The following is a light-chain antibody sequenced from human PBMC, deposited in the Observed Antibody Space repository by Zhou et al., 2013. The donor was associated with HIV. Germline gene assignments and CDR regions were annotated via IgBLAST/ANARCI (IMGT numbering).Light chain of an antibody. CDR1: QSVSSNY. J-gene: IGKJ2*01. Sequence: EFVLTQSPGTLSLSPGERATLSCRTSQSVSSNYLAWYQQKPGQAPRLLIYGASSRATGIPDRFSGSGSGTDFTLTISRLEPEDFAVYYCQQFGSSYTFGQGTRLEIK. V-gene: IGKV3-20*01. CDR3: QQFGSSYT. CDR2: GAS.